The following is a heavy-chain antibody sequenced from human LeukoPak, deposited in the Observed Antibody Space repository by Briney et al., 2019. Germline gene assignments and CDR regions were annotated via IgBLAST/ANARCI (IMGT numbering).Heavy chain of an antibody. Sequence: PGGSLRLSCEASGFTFSTYAMSWVRQAPGKGLEWVSGISGGGDNTYYPDSVKGRFTISRDNSKNMLYLQMNSLRVEDTAVYYCAKDVCGNYCSFGMWGQGTMVTVSS. CDR2: ISGGGDNT. V-gene: IGHV3-23*01. CDR3: AKDVCGNYCSFGM. J-gene: IGHJ3*02. D-gene: IGHD1-26*01. CDR1: GFTFSTYA.